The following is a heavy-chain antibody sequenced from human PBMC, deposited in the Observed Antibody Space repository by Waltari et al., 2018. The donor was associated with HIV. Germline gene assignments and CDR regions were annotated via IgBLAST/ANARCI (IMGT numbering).Heavy chain of an antibody. CDR2: INSGGTT. CDR1: GFTVRRDH. CDR3: ARVDRAGTTSGWDVFDI. Sequence: EVQLWESGGGLVRPGGSLRLSCAASGFTVRRDHMRWVRQTPGEGVEFVSVINSGGTTHYAESVNGRFTISRDSSKSALYLQKNTRRAEDTALYYCARVDRAGTTSGWDVFDIWGQGTMVTVSS. V-gene: IGHV3-66*01. J-gene: IGHJ3*02. D-gene: IGHD1-1*01.